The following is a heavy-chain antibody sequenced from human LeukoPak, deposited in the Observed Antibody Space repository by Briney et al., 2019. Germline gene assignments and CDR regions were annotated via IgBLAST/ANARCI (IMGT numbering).Heavy chain of an antibody. CDR2: INSDGSST. D-gene: IGHD1-26*01. Sequence: GGSLRLSCGASGFTFSKFWMHWVRHVPGKGMVWVSRINSDGSSTIYADSVKGRFNISREKAKNTLYLQMHSLRAEDTAVYYCARGLYGSPGDNWGQGTLVSVSS. CDR3: ARGLYGSPGDN. CDR1: GFTFSKFW. V-gene: IGHV3-74*01. J-gene: IGHJ4*02.